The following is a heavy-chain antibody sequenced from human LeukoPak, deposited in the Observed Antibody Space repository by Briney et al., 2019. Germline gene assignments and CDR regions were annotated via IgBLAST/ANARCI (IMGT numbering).Heavy chain of an antibody. V-gene: IGHV1-69*13. CDR2: IIPIFGTA. J-gene: IGHJ4*02. CDR3: ASLHRQSGSYDY. Sequence: SVKVSCKASGGTFSSYAISWVRQAPGQGLEWMGGIIPIFGTANYAQKFQGRVTITADESTSTAYMELSSLRSEDTAVYYCASLHRQSGSYDYWGQGTLVTVSS. D-gene: IGHD1-26*01. CDR1: GGTFSSYA.